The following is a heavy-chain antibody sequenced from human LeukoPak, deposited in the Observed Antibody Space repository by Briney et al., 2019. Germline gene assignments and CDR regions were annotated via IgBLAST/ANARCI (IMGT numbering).Heavy chain of an antibody. D-gene: IGHD5-24*01. CDR2: IYYSGST. CDR3: AREPPLRDGYTPAPLDY. CDR1: GGSISSYY. Sequence: SETLSLTCTVSGGSISSYYWSWIRQPPGKGLEWIGYIYYSGSTNYNPSLKSRVTISVDTSKNQFSLKLSSVTAADTAVYYCAREPPLRDGYTPAPLDYWGQGTLVTVSS. V-gene: IGHV4-59*01. J-gene: IGHJ4*02.